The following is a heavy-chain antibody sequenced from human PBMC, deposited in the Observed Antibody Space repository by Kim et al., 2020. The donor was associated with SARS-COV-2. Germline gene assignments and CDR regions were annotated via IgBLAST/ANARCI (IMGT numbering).Heavy chain of an antibody. CDR2: ISWNSVSI. Sequence: GGSLRLSCAASGFTFGDYAMHWVRQAPGKGLEWVSSISWNSVSIGYADSVRGRFTISRDNAKNSLYLQMNSLRAEDTAHYYCAKGGQPLNYYYMHVWGKGTTVTVSS. J-gene: IGHJ6*03. CDR3: AKGGQPLNYYYMHV. CDR1: GFTFGDYA. D-gene: IGHD3-16*01. V-gene: IGHV3-9*01.